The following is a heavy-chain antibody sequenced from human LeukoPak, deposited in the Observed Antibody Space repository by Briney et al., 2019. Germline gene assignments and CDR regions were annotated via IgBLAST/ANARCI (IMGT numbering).Heavy chain of an antibody. J-gene: IGHJ4*02. CDR2: IYPGDSDT. D-gene: IGHD5-12*01. Sequence: GESLKISCKGSGYSFTSYWIGWVRQMPGKGLEWMGIIYPGDSDTRYSPSFQGQVTISADKSISTAYLQWSSLKASDTAMYYCARLNPPGYDGWFADYWGQGTLVTVSS. V-gene: IGHV5-51*01. CDR3: ARLNPPGYDGWFADY. CDR1: GYSFTSYW.